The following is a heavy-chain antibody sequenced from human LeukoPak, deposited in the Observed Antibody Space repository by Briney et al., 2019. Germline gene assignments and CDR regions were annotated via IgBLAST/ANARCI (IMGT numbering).Heavy chain of an antibody. CDR1: GFTFSSYA. V-gene: IGHV3-23*01. CDR3: AREWSATIDY. D-gene: IGHD5-12*01. CDR2: ISGSGGST. Sequence: PGGSLRLSCAASGFTFSSYAMSWVRQAPGKGLEWVSAISGSGGSTYYADSVKGRFTISRDNAKNSLYLQMNSLRAEDTAVYYCAREWSATIDYWGQGTLVTVSS. J-gene: IGHJ4*02.